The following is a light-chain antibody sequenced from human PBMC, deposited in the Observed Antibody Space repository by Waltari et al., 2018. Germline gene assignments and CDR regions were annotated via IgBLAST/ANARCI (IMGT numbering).Light chain of an antibody. J-gene: IGKJ3*01. CDR3: QQYYSTLPT. CDR1: QSVLYSSNNKNY. V-gene: IGKV4-1*01. Sequence: DIVMTQSPDSLTVSLGERATINGKSSQSVLYSSNNKNYLAWYQQKPGQPPTLLIYWASTRESGVPDRFSGSGSGTDFTLTISSLQAEDVAVYYCQQYYSTLPTFGPGTKVDIK. CDR2: WAS.